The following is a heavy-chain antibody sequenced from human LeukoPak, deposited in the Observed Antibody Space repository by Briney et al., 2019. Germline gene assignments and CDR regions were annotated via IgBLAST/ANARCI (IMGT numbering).Heavy chain of an antibody. CDR1: GFTFSRYT. CDR2: VKQDGSEK. V-gene: IGHV3-7*03. D-gene: IGHD3-22*01. J-gene: IGHJ4*02. Sequence: GGSLRLSCAASGFTFSRYTMTWVRQTPGKGLEWVANVKQDGSEKDYVDSVKGRFIISRDNAKNSLYLQMNSLRAEDTGVYYCARGTVYDASGYVDNWGQGTLVTVSS. CDR3: ARGTVYDASGYVDN.